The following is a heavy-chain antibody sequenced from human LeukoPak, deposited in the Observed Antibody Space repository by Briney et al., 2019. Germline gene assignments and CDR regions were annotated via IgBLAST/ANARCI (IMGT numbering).Heavy chain of an antibody. V-gene: IGHV4-39*01. J-gene: IGHJ4*02. Sequence: SETLSLTXTVSGGSIRSSSYYWGWIRQPPGKGLEWIGSIYYSGSTYYNPSLKSRVTISVDTSKNRFSLKLSSVTAADTAVYYCARLLRSSGYYFDYWGQGTLVTVSS. CDR2: IYYSGST. CDR1: GGSIRSSSYY. CDR3: ARLLRSSGYYFDY. D-gene: IGHD6-19*01.